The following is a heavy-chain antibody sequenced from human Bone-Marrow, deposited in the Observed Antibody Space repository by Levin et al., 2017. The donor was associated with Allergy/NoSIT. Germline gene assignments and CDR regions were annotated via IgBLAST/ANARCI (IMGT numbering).Heavy chain of an antibody. D-gene: IGHD6-19*01. CDR3: ARDPSVAGIRDWYFDL. J-gene: IGHJ2*01. CDR1: GGSISNSHW. Sequence: SQTLSLTCAVSGGSISNSHWWSWVRQPPGRGLEWIGEIYRDGRTNYNPSLKSRVTLSMDKSKNHFSLQLISVTAADTAVYYCARDPSVAGIRDWYFDLWGRGTLVTVSS. V-gene: IGHV4-4*02. CDR2: IYRDGRT.